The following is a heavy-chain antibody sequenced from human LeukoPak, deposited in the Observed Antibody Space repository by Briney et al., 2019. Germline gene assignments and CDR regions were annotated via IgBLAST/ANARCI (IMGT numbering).Heavy chain of an antibody. Sequence: SQTLSLTCAISGDSVSSNTATWHWIRQFPSRGLEWQGRTYYRSKWLNDYAVSVKSRITVTPDTSTNQFSLRLNSVTPEDTAVYYCARDPAYSTGWTKNAFDMWGQGTMVTVSS. CDR3: ARDPAYSTGWTKNAFDM. D-gene: IGHD6-19*01. J-gene: IGHJ3*02. CDR2: TYYRSKWLN. CDR1: GDSVSSNTAT. V-gene: IGHV6-1*01.